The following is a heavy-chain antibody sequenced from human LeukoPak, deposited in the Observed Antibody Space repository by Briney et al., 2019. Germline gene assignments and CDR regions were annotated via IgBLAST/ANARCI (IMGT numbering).Heavy chain of an antibody. CDR3: AKDQLPRGGTFDY. CDR2: ISGSGEST. J-gene: IGHJ4*02. Sequence: GGSLRLSCAASGFTFSNYAMSWVRQAPGKGLEWVSAISGSGESTYDADSGKGRFTISRDNSKNTLYLQMNSLRAEDTAVYYCAKDQLPRGGTFDYWGQGTLVTVSS. V-gene: IGHV3-23*01. D-gene: IGHD2-15*01. CDR1: GFTFSNYA.